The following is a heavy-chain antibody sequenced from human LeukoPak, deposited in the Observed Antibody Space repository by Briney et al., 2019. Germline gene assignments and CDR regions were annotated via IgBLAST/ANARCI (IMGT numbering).Heavy chain of an antibody. D-gene: IGHD5-18*01. Sequence: GASVKVSCKASRYTFTSYYMHWVRQAPGQGRVWMGIINPSGGSTSYAQKIQGRVTMTRDTSTSTVYMELSSLRSEDTAVYYCARAPPSGQLWSPPNYWGQGTLVTVSS. J-gene: IGHJ4*02. CDR3: ARAPPSGQLWSPPNY. CDR1: RYTFTSYY. V-gene: IGHV1-46*03. CDR2: INPSGGST.